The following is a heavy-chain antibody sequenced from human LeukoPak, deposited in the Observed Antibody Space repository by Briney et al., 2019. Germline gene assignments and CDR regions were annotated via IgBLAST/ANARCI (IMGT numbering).Heavy chain of an antibody. V-gene: IGHV4-31*03. CDR2: IYYTGTT. D-gene: IGHD4/OR15-4a*01. J-gene: IGHJ3*02. CDR3: ARAAWRGSNSRDAFDI. Sequence: PSETQSLTCTVSGGSISSGGDYWSLIRQHPGKGLEWIGYIYYTGTTYYNPSLKSRITISVDTSKNQFSLNLSSMTAADTAVYYCARAAWRGSNSRDAFDIWGQGTVVTVSS. CDR1: GGSISSGGDY.